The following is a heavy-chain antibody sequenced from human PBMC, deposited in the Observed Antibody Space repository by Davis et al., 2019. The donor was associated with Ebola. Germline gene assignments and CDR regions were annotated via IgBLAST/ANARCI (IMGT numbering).Heavy chain of an antibody. D-gene: IGHD3-3*01. V-gene: IGHV3-33*08. J-gene: IGHJ6*02. CDR3: ARDITIFGVAPSGMDV. CDR1: GFTFSSYA. CDR2: IWYDGSNK. Sequence: PGGSLRLSCPASGFTFSSYAMSWVRQAPGKGLEWVAVIWYDGSNKYYADSVKGRFTISRDNSKNTLYLQMNSLRAEDTAVYYCARDITIFGVAPSGMDVWGQGTTVTVSS.